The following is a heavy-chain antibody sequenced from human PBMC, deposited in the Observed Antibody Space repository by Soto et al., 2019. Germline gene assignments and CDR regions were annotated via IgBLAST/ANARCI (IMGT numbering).Heavy chain of an antibody. V-gene: IGHV4-31*01. CDR3: ARSCSGGSWDVREWFSP. D-gene: IGHD2-15*01. J-gene: IGHJ5*02. CDR1: GGSISSGGYY. Sequence: QVQLQESGPGLVKPSQTLSLTCTVSGGSISSGGYYWSWIRQHPGTGLEWMGYIYYGGSTYYNPFLEGEVTISVDTSQNQFSLKLGSVTAADTAVYYGARSCSGGSWDVREWFSPCGQGTLVTVSS. CDR2: IYYGGST.